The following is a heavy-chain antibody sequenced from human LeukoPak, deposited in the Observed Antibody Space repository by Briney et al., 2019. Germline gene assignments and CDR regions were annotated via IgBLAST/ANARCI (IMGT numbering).Heavy chain of an antibody. J-gene: IGHJ4*02. Sequence: ASVKVSCKASGYTFTGYYMRWVRQAPGQGREWMGWINPNSGGTNYAQKFQGRVTMTRDTSISTAYMELSRLRSDDTAVYYCARGPRGDSSGEFDYWGQGTLVTVSS. CDR1: GYTFTGYY. V-gene: IGHV1-2*02. CDR2: INPNSGGT. D-gene: IGHD3-22*01. CDR3: ARGPRGDSSGEFDY.